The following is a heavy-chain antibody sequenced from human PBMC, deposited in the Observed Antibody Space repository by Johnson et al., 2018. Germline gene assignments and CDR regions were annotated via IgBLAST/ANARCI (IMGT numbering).Heavy chain of an antibody. Sequence: QVQLVQSGGGVVPPGRTMRLSCAASGFTFSNYGMHWVRQAPGKGLEWVALIWFDGNNKYYGESVKGRFTVSRDNSKNTLYLNVNSLRAEDTAVYYCAKVMSTAMAGEIDYWGQGTLVIVSS. CDR3: AKVMSTAMAGEIDY. CDR1: GFTFSNYG. V-gene: IGHV3-33*06. D-gene: IGHD6-19*01. CDR2: IWFDGNNK. J-gene: IGHJ4*02.